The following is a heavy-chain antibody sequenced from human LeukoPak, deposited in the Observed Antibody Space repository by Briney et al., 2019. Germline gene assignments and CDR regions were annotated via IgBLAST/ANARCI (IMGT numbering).Heavy chain of an antibody. CDR1: GGSISSYY. D-gene: IGHD6-19*01. Sequence: SETLSPTCTVSGGSISSYYWSWIRQPPGKGLEWIGYIYYSGSTNYNPSLKSRVTISVDTSKNQFSLRLSSVTAADTAVYYCARSSSGWYGGWFDPWGQGTLVTVSS. CDR3: ARSSSGWYGGWFDP. CDR2: IYYSGST. J-gene: IGHJ5*02. V-gene: IGHV4-59*01.